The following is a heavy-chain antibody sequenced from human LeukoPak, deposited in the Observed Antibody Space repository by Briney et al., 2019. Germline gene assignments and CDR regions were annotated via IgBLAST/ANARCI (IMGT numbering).Heavy chain of an antibody. V-gene: IGHV1-8*01. Sequence: ASVEVSCKASGYTFTSYDINWVRQATGQGLEWMGWMNPNSGDTGYAQKFQGRVTMTRNTSISTAYMELSSLRSEDTAVYYCVRASSGGHNWFDPWGQGTLVTVSS. CDR2: MNPNSGDT. CDR1: GYTFTSYD. J-gene: IGHJ5*02. D-gene: IGHD3-10*01. CDR3: VRASSGGHNWFDP.